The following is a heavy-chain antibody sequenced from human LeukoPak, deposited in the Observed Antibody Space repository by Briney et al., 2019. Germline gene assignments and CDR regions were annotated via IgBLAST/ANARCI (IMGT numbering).Heavy chain of an antibody. CDR1: GFTFDDYA. V-gene: IGHV3-9*01. CDR2: ISWNSGSI. J-gene: IGHJ4*02. CDR3: AKDSENTGYCSGGSCYTFDY. D-gene: IGHD2-15*01. Sequence: GGSLRLSCAASGFTFDDYAMHWVRQAPGKGLEWVSGISWNSGSIGYADSVKGRFTISRDNAKNSLYLQMNSLRAEDTALYYCAKDSENTGYCSGGSCYTFDYWGRGTLVTVSS.